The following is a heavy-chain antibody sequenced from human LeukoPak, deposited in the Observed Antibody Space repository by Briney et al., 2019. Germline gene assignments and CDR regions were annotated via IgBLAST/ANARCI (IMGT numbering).Heavy chain of an antibody. CDR1: GFTFSSYW. CDR2: ISECGSEK. V-gene: IGHV3-7*04. J-gene: IGHJ4*02. Sequence: GGSLRLSCAASGFTFSSYWMSWVRQAPGKGLEWVAHISECGSEKYYVDSVEGRFTISRDNAKNSLYLQMNSLRAEDTAVYYCARVTYDTVFFDYWGQGTLVTVSA. D-gene: IGHD3-22*01. CDR3: ARVTYDTVFFDY.